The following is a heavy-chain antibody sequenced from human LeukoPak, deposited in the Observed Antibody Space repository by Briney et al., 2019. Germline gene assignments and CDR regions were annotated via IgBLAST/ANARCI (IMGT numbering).Heavy chain of an antibody. CDR2: IYTSGST. D-gene: IGHD5-12*01. V-gene: IGHV4-4*07. CDR1: GGSFSGYY. CDR3: AREGWGYSGY. Sequence: PSETLSLTCAVYGGSFSGYYWSWIRQPAGKGLEWIGRIYTSGSTNYNPSLKSRVTMSVDASKNQFSLKLSSVTAADTAVYYCAREGWGYSGYWGQGTLVTVSS. J-gene: IGHJ4*02.